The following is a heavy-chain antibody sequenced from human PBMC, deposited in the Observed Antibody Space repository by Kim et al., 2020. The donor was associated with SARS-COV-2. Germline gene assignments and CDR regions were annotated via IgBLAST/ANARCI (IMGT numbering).Heavy chain of an antibody. V-gene: IGHV3-30*02. Sequence: EGSNKYYADSVKGRFTISRDNSKNTLYLQMNSLRAEDTAVYYCAKGYMDVWGQGTTVTVSS. J-gene: IGHJ6*03. CDR3: AKGYMDV. CDR2: EGSNK.